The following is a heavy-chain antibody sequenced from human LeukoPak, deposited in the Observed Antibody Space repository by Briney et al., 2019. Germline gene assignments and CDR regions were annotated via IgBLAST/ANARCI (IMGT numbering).Heavy chain of an antibody. J-gene: IGHJ3*02. D-gene: IGHD3-22*01. V-gene: IGHV3-48*01. Sequence: PGGSLRLSCAASGFTFSSYSMNWVRQAPGKGLEWVSYISSSGSTMYYVDSVKGRFTISRDNAKNSLYLQMNSLRAEDTAVYYCATIGNYYGSSGYDVDAFDIWGQGTLVTVSS. CDR1: GFTFSSYS. CDR3: ATIGNYYGSSGYDVDAFDI. CDR2: ISSSGSTM.